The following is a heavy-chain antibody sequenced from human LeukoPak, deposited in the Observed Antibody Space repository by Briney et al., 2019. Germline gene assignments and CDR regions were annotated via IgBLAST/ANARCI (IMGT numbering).Heavy chain of an antibody. J-gene: IGHJ4*02. Sequence: KPSETLSLTCAVSGASMSNYHWSWIRQPPGKGLEWIGEINHSGSTNYNPSLKSRVTISVDTSKNQFSLKLSSVTAADTAVYYCARGKPGGYCSSTSCPPYFDYWGQGTLVTVSS. CDR1: GASMSNYH. CDR2: INHSGST. CDR3: ARGKPGGYCSSTSCPPYFDY. V-gene: IGHV4-34*01. D-gene: IGHD2-2*01.